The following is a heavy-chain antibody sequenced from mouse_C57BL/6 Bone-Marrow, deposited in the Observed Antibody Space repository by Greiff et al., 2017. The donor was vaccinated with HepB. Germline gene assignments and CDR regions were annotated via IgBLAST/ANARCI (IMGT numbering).Heavy chain of an antibody. CDR1: GFTFSSYG. D-gene: IGHD1-1*01. Sequence: EVKLVESGGDLVKPGGSLILSCAASGFTFSSYGMSWVRQTPDKRLEWVATISSGGSYTYYPDSVKGRFTISRDNAKNTLYLQMSSLKSEDTAMYYCARHKVVAKGNFDVWGTGTTVTVSS. J-gene: IGHJ1*03. CDR2: ISSGGSYT. CDR3: ARHKVVAKGNFDV. V-gene: IGHV5-6*01.